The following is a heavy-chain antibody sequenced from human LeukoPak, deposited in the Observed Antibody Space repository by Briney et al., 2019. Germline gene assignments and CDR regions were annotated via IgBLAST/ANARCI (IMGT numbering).Heavy chain of an antibody. V-gene: IGHV3-9*01. D-gene: IGHD5-18*01. Sequence: SLRLSCAASGFTFDDYVMHWVRQAPGKGLEWVSGISWNSGSIGYADSVKGRFTISRDNAKNSLYLQMNSLRAEDTALYYCAKDREDTAMAFDYWGQGTLVTVSS. CDR2: ISWNSGSI. CDR1: GFTFDDYV. CDR3: AKDREDTAMAFDY. J-gene: IGHJ4*02.